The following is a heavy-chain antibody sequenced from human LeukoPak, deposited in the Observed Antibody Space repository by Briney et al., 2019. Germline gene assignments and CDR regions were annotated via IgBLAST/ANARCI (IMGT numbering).Heavy chain of an antibody. Sequence: PGGSLRLSCAASGFTFSTYYMHWVRQAPGKGLVWLSRISGDGRSITYADSVKGRFTISRDNAKNTLYLQLNSLRVEDTAVYYCVRMAGYDSSGFYGYLPQWGQGTLVIVSS. V-gene: IGHV3-74*01. J-gene: IGHJ1*01. D-gene: IGHD3-22*01. CDR1: GFTFSTYY. CDR3: VRMAGYDSSGFYGYLPQ. CDR2: ISGDGRSI.